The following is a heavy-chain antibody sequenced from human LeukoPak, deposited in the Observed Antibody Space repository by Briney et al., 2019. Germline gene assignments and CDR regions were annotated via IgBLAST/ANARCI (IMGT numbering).Heavy chain of an antibody. CDR2: IYYSGST. D-gene: IGHD3-16*01. CDR1: GGSISSSSYY. CDR3: ARHGLIPNWFDP. Sequence: PSETLSLTCTVSGGSISSSSYYWSWIRQPPGKGLEWIGYIYYSGSTNYNPSLKSRVTISVDTSKNQFSLKLSSVTAADTAVYYCARHGLIPNWFDPWGQGTLVTVSS. V-gene: IGHV4-61*05. J-gene: IGHJ5*02.